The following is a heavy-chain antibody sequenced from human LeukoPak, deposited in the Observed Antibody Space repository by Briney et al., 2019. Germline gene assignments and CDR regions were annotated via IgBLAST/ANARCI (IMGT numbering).Heavy chain of an antibody. CDR2: ISGSGGST. CDR3: AKDLYWDTMIVVVITTNFDY. V-gene: IGHV3-23*01. J-gene: IGHJ4*02. Sequence: GGSLRLSCAASGFTFSSYAMSWVRQAPGKGLEWVSAISGSGGSTYYADSVKGRFTISRDNSKNTLYLQMNSLRAEDTAVYYCAKDLYWDTMIVVVITTNFDYWGQGTLVTVSS. CDR1: GFTFSSYA. D-gene: IGHD3-22*01.